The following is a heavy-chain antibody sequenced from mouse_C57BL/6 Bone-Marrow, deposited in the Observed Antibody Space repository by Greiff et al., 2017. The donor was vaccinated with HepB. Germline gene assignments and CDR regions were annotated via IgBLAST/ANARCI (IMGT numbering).Heavy chain of an antibody. Sequence: EVKVVESGGGLVQPGESLKLSCESNEYEFPSHDMSWVRKTPEKRLELVAAINSDGGSTYYPDTMERRFIISRDNTKKTLYLQMSSLRSEDTALYYCERHGGLRQNWYFDVWGTGTTVTVSS. CDR1: EYEFPSHD. CDR2: INSDGGST. D-gene: IGHD2-4*01. CDR3: ERHGGLRQNWYFDV. V-gene: IGHV5-2*01. J-gene: IGHJ1*03.